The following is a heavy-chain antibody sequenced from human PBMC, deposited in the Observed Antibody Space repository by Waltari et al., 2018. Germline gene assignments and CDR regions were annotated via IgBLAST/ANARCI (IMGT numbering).Heavy chain of an antibody. CDR3: STGGGTSDY. CDR2: IRRKTDGETI. Sequence: EVQLVESGGGLVEPGGSLRLSCAASGFTFSEAWMAWIRQAPGRGLEWVGRIRRKTDGETIDYAAPVKGRFSISRDDSRSTLYLQMNSLKIEDAGVYFCSTGGGTSDYWGQGTLVTVSS. J-gene: IGHJ4*02. D-gene: IGHD3-16*01. V-gene: IGHV3-15*01. CDR1: GFTFSEAW.